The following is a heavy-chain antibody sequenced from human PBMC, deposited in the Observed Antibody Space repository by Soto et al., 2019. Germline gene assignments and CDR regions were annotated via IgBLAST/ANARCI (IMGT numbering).Heavy chain of an antibody. D-gene: IGHD3-22*01. CDR3: AKDRRYYDNPNPYYFDY. Sequence: PGGSLRLSCAASGFTFSSYGMHWVRQAPGKGLEWVAVISYDGSNKYYADSVKGRFTISRDNSKNTLYLQMNSLRAEDTAVYYCAKDRRYYDNPNPYYFDYWGQGTLVTVSS. CDR2: ISYDGSNK. V-gene: IGHV3-30*18. J-gene: IGHJ4*02. CDR1: GFTFSSYG.